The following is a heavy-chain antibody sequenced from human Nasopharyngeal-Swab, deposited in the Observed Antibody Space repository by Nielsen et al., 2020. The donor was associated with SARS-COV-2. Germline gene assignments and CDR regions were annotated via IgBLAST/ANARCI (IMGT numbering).Heavy chain of an antibody. CDR3: ARDYYDNYDSDY. J-gene: IGHJ4*02. D-gene: IGHD3-22*01. CDR2: INPDSGDT. Sequence: ASVKVSCKASGYSFTGYYLHWVRQAPGQGLEWVGCINPDSGDTRYAQKFQGRVTVTRDRSRSTAFIELSRLRSDDTAVYYCARDYYDNYDSDYWGQGTLVTVSS. CDR1: GYSFTGYY. V-gene: IGHV1-2*02.